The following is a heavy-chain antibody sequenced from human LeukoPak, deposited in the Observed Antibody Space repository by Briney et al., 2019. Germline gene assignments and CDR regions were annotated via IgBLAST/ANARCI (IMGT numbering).Heavy chain of an antibody. J-gene: IGHJ4*02. D-gene: IGHD3-22*01. CDR1: GGSFSVYY. V-gene: IGHV4-31*11. Sequence: SETLSLTCAVYGGSFSVYYWNWIRQHPGKGLEWIGYIYYSGSTYYNPSLKSRVTISVDTSKNQFSLKLSSVTAADTAVCYCAREGDSSGYRLGYFDYWGQGTLVTVSS. CDR2: IYYSGST. CDR3: AREGDSSGYRLGYFDY.